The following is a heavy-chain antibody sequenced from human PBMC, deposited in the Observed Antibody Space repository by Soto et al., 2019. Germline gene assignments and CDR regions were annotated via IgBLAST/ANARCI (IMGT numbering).Heavy chain of an antibody. CDR2: INHSGST. CDR1: GGTFSGYY. V-gene: IGHV4-34*01. Sequence: SETLSLTCAVYGGTFSGYYWTWIRQPPGTGLEWIGEINHSGSTNYNPSLKSRVTISVDTSKNQFSLKLSSVTAADTAVYYCARDSPFARIVGGKGFAFDIWGQGTMVTVSS. J-gene: IGHJ3*02. D-gene: IGHD1-26*01. CDR3: ARDSPFARIVGGKGFAFDI.